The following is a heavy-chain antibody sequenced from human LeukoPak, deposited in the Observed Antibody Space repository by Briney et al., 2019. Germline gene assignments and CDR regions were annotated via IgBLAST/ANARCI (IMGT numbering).Heavy chain of an antibody. J-gene: IGHJ3*01. Sequence: PGGSLRLSCAASGFTFSRYSINWVRQAPGKGLEWVSYISSSSSTIYYADSVKGRFTISRDNARNSLYLQMYNLRAEDTAVYYCARETFDSSGFYYHDPIDFWGQGTMITVSS. CDR1: GFTFSRYS. V-gene: IGHV3-48*04. D-gene: IGHD3-22*01. CDR2: ISSSSSTI. CDR3: ARETFDSSGFYYHDPIDF.